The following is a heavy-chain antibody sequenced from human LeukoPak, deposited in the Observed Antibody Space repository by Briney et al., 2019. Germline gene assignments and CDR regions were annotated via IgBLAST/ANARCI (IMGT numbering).Heavy chain of an antibody. Sequence: GASVKVSCKASGYTFTSYAMNWMRQAPGQGLEWMGWINTNTGNPTYAQGFTGRFVFSLDTSVSTAYLQISSLKTDDTAVYYCARDRDGSGSYEDYWGQGTLVTVSS. CDR3: ARDRDGSGSYEDY. J-gene: IGHJ4*02. CDR1: GYTFTSYA. V-gene: IGHV7-4-1*02. D-gene: IGHD3-10*01. CDR2: INTNTGNP.